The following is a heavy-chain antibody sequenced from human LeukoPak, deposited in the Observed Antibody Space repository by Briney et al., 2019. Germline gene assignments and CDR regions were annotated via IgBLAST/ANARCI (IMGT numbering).Heavy chain of an antibody. V-gene: IGHV4-34*01. D-gene: IGHD6-19*01. CDR3: ARHEAYSSGWVDY. Sequence: KPSETLSLTCAVYGGSFSRYSWSWIRQPPGKGLEWIGEINHSGSTNYNPSLKGRVTISVDTSKNQFSLNLRSVTAADTAVYYCARHEAYSSGWVDYWGQGTLVTVSS. J-gene: IGHJ4*02. CDR1: GGSFSRYS. CDR2: INHSGST.